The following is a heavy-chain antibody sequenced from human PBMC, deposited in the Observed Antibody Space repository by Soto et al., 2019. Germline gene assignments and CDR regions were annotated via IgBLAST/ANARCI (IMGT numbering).Heavy chain of an antibody. Sequence: AGSLRLSCSSSLFTFSSYAMSLVRQAPGKGLEWVSAISGSGGSTYYADSVKGRFTISRDNSKNTLYLQMNSLRAEDTAVYYCAYSSTPFDYWGQGTLVTVSS. D-gene: IGHD6-13*01. CDR3: AYSSTPFDY. CDR1: LFTFSSYA. J-gene: IGHJ4*02. V-gene: IGHV3-23*01. CDR2: ISGSGGST.